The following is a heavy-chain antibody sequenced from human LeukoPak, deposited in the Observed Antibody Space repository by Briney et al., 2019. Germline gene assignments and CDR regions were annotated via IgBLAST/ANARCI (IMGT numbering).Heavy chain of an antibody. J-gene: IGHJ4*02. V-gene: IGHV4-59*01. CDR2: IYYSGST. CDR1: GDSLNSYY. Sequence: SETLSLTCTVSGDSLNSYYCSWIRQPPGKGLEWIGYIYYSGSTSYNPSLKSRVTISVDTSKNQFSLTLTSVTAADTAVYYCTKGRIQLGYWGQGTLITVSA. D-gene: IGHD5-18*01. CDR3: TKGRIQLGY.